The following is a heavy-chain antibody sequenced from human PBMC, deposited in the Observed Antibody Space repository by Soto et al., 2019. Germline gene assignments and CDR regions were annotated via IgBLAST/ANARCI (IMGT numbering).Heavy chain of an antibody. CDR3: ARVLRGVVNWFDP. Sequence: HLVQSGPEVKKPGASVTVSCKTSGDTFTNFGLSWVRQAPGQGLEWMGWIATYNTNRNYAQKFQGRLTLTTDTSTSTTYMELKSLGYDDTAVYYCARVLRGVVNWFDPWGQGTLVTVSS. CDR1: GDTFTNFG. J-gene: IGHJ5*02. D-gene: IGHD3-10*01. V-gene: IGHV1-18*01. CDR2: IATYNTNR.